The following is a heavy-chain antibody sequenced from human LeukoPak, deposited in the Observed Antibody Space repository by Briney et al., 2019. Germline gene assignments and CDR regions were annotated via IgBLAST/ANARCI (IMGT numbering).Heavy chain of an antibody. CDR2: IYYSGST. Sequence: PSETLSLTCTVSGGSISSYYWSWIRQPPGKGLEWIGYIYYSGSTNYNPSLKSRVTISVDTSKNQFSLKLSSVTAADTAVYYCARQVAAAGNLLDYWGQGTLVTVSS. CDR3: ARQVAAAGNLLDY. J-gene: IGHJ4*02. V-gene: IGHV4-59*08. D-gene: IGHD6-13*01. CDR1: GGSISSYY.